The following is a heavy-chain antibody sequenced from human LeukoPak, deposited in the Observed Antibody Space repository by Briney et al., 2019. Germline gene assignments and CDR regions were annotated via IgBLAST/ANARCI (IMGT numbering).Heavy chain of an antibody. Sequence: ASVKVSCKASGYTFTGYYMHWVRQAPGQGLEWMGRINPNSGGTNYAQKFQGRVTMTRETSISTAYMELSRLRSDDTAVYYCAREDVLLWFGELSHFTFDYWGQGTLVTVSS. V-gene: IGHV1-2*06. CDR1: GYTFTGYY. J-gene: IGHJ4*02. CDR3: AREDVLLWFGELSHFTFDY. CDR2: INPNSGGT. D-gene: IGHD3-10*01.